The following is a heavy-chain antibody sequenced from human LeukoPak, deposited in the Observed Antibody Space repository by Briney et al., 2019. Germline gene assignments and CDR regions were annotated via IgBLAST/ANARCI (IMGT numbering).Heavy chain of an antibody. CDR1: GYTFTSYG. CDR2: ISAYNGNT. Sequence: ASVKVSCKASGYTFTSYGISWVRQAPGQGLGWMGWISAYNGNTNYAQKLQGRVTMTTDTSTSTAYMELRSLRSDDTAVYYCARGSYYYGSGSYYPDYWGQGTLVTVSS. D-gene: IGHD3-10*01. J-gene: IGHJ4*02. V-gene: IGHV1-18*01. CDR3: ARGSYYYGSGSYYPDY.